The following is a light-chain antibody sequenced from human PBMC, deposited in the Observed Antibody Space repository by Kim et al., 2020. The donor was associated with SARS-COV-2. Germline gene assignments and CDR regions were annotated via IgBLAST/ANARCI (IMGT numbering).Light chain of an antibody. CDR1: QNIVDW. CDR2: KAS. CDR3: QQYYSPFLFT. V-gene: IGKV1-5*03. J-gene: IGKJ2*01. Sequence: SVVDRVTITCRASQNIVDWLAWYQQKPGKVPNLLIYKASTLKSGVPSRFSGSGSGTQFTLTINTLQPDDFATYYCQQYYSPFLFTFGQGTKLEI.